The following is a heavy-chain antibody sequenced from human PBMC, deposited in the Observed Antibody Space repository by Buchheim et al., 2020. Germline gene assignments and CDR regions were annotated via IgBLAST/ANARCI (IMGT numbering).Heavy chain of an antibody. CDR3: ARDLGGTTIFGVVIVQGGMDY. J-gene: IGHJ4*02. Sequence: QVQLVQSGAEVKKPGASVKVSCKASGYTFTSYAIHWVRQAPGQRLEWMGWINAGNGNTKYSQKFQSRVTITRDTSASTAYMELSSLRSKDTAVYYCARDLGGTTIFGVVIVQGGMDYWGQGTL. D-gene: IGHD3-3*01. CDR1: GYTFTSYA. V-gene: IGHV1-3*01. CDR2: INAGNGNT.